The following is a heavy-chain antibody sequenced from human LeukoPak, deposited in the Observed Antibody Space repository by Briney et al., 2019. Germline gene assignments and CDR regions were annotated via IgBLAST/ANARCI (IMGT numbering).Heavy chain of an antibody. V-gene: IGHV4-59*01. CDR2: IYYRGST. J-gene: IGHJ6*03. Sequence: PSETLSLTCTVSGGSISSYYWRWIRQPPGKGLEWIGYIYYRGSTNYNPSLKSGVTISVDTSENQFSLTLSSVTAADTDVYYCARDASYYDFWSGYYTNYYYYMDVWGKGTPVTVSS. D-gene: IGHD3-3*01. CDR3: ARDASYYDFWSGYYTNYYYYMDV. CDR1: GGSISSYY.